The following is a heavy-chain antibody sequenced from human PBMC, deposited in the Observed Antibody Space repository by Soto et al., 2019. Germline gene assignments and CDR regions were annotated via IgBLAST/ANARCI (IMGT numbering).Heavy chain of an antibody. CDR2: ISYDGSNK. D-gene: IGHD6-19*01. CDR3: AKIPSSDCY. J-gene: IGHJ4*02. CDR1: GFTFSSYG. Sequence: QVQLVESGGGVVQPGRSLRLSCAASGFTFSSYGMHWVRQAPGKGLEWVAVISYDGSNKYYADSVKGRFTISRDNSKNTLYGQMNGLRAEDTAVYYCAKIPSSDCYWGQGTLVTVSS. V-gene: IGHV3-30*18.